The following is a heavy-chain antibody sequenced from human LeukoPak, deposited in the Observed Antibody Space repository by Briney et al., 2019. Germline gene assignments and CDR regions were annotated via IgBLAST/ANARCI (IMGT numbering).Heavy chain of an antibody. CDR1: GGTFSSYA. Sequence: ASVKVSCKASGGTFSSYAINWVRQATGQGLEWMGWMNPNSGNTGYAQKFQGRVTITRNTSISTAYMELSSLRSEDTAVYYCARGSMAGIVVVPAAPDYYYMDVWGKGTTVTVSS. CDR2: MNPNSGNT. J-gene: IGHJ6*03. D-gene: IGHD2-2*01. CDR3: ARGSMAGIVVVPAAPDYYYMDV. V-gene: IGHV1-8*03.